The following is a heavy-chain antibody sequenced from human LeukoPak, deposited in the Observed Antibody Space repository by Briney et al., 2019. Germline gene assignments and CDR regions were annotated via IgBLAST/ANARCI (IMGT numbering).Heavy chain of an antibody. Sequence: GGSLRLSCDASGFSFPYGMSWVRQAPGKGLKWVSGITNSGENTYYADSVRGRFTISRDESKNTVYLKMNSLRPEDTALYYCAKDILGWSFDCWGQGTLVTVSS. V-gene: IGHV3-23*01. D-gene: IGHD4-23*01. J-gene: IGHJ4*02. CDR2: ITNSGENT. CDR3: AKDILGWSFDC. CDR1: GFSFPYG.